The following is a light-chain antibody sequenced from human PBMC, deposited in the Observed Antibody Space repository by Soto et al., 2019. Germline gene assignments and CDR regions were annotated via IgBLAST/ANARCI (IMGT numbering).Light chain of an antibody. V-gene: IGLV2-23*01. CDR3: CSYAGRTTPYV. CDR1: SNEVGSYYP. J-gene: IGLJ1*01. Sequence: QSALTQPASVSGSPGQSITISCSGTSNEVGSYYPVSWYQHHPGRAPQLIIYEDIKRPSGVSDRFSASMSGNTASLTISGLQADDEADYFCCSYAGRTTPYVFGTGNKVTV. CDR2: EDI.